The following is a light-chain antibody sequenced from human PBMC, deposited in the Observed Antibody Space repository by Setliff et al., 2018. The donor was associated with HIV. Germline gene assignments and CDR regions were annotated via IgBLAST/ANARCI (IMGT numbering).Light chain of an antibody. CDR3: SSYTSSSTYV. CDR2: DVS. CDR1: YNDVGVYDY. J-gene: IGLJ1*01. Sequence: SALTQPPSASGSPGQTVTLSCTGTYNDVGVYDYVSWYQQHPGKAPKLMISDVSKRPSGVSSRFSGSKSGNTASLTISGLQTEDEADYYCSSYTSSSTYVFGTGTKVTVL. V-gene: IGLV2-14*01.